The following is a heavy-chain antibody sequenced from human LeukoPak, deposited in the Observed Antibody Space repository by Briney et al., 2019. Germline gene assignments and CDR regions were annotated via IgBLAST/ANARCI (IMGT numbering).Heavy chain of an antibody. CDR2: IYSGGST. Sequence: GGSLRLSCAASGFTVSSNYMSWVRQAPEKGLEWVSVIYSGGSTYYADSVKGRFTISRDNSKNTLYLQMNSLRAEDTAVYYCARGYCTNGVCYDYWGQGTLVTVSS. CDR3: ARGYCTNGVCYDY. D-gene: IGHD2-8*01. V-gene: IGHV3-53*01. CDR1: GFTVSSNY. J-gene: IGHJ4*02.